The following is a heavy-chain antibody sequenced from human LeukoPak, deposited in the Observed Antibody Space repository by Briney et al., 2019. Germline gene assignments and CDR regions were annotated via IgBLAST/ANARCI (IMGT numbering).Heavy chain of an antibody. Sequence: SETLSLTCTVSGGSISPHYWSWIRQPPGKGLEWIGEINHSGSTNYNPSLKSRVTISVDTSKNQFSLKLSSVTAADTAVYYCARLNANFDYWGQGTLVTVSS. V-gene: IGHV4-34*01. CDR2: INHSGST. CDR3: ARLNANFDY. J-gene: IGHJ4*02. CDR1: GGSISPHY.